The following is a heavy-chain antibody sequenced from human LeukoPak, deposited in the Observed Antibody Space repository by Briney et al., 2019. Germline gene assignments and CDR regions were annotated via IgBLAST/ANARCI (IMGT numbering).Heavy chain of an antibody. CDR1: GGSFSGYY. Sequence: SETLSLTCAVYGGSFSGYYWSWIRQHPGKGLEWIGEINHSGRTNYNPPLNSRVTISVDTSKNQLSLKLSSVTGAATAAYYCARGRLGATYWGQGTLVTVSS. D-gene: IGHD1-26*01. J-gene: IGHJ4*02. CDR3: ARGRLGATY. CDR2: INHSGRT. V-gene: IGHV4-34*01.